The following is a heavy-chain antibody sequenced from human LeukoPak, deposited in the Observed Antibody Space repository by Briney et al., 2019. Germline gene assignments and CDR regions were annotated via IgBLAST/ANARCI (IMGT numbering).Heavy chain of an antibody. CDR2: ISYDGSNK. D-gene: IGHD2-2*02. CDR3: ARPQIAAIPDYGMDV. V-gene: IGHV3-30-3*01. CDR1: GFTFSSYA. Sequence: GRSLRLSCAASGFTFSSYAMHWVRQAPGKGLEWVAVISYDGSNKYYADSVKGRFTISRDNSKNMLYLQMNSLRAEDTAVYYCARPQIAAIPDYGMDVWGQGTTVTVSS. J-gene: IGHJ6*02.